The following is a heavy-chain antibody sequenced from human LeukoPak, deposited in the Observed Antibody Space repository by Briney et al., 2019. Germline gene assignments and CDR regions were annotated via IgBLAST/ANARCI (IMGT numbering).Heavy chain of an antibody. CDR2: ISHSGGST. D-gene: IGHD5-24*01. Sequence: QAGGSLRLSCAASGFTFNSYVMSWVRQAPGKGLEWVSTISHSGGSTYYADSVKGRFTISRDNSKNTLYLQMNSLRAEDTAVYYCARDPRWLQPPGYWGQGTLVTVSS. CDR1: GFTFNSYV. J-gene: IGHJ4*02. CDR3: ARDPRWLQPPGY. V-gene: IGHV3-23*01.